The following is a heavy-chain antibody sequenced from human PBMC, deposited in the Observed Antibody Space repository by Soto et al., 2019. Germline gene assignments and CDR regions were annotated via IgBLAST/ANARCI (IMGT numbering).Heavy chain of an antibody. V-gene: IGHV3-21*01. Sequence: EVQLVESGGGLVKPGGSLRLSCAASGFTFSTYSMHWVRQAPGKGLEWVSSISSTSSHIYYADSVKGRFTISRDNAKNSLYWQMNGVRAEDNAVYYCARDDVVGGRGYFDSWGQGTLVTVSS. D-gene: IGHD2-21*01. J-gene: IGHJ4*02. CDR3: ARDDVVGGRGYFDS. CDR2: ISSTSSHI. CDR1: GFTFSTYS.